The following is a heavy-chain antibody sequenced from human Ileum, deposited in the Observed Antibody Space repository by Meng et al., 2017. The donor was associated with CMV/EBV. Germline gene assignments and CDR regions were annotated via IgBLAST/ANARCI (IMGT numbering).Heavy chain of an antibody. D-gene: IGHD5-18*01. CDR1: GFTFRSYW. J-gene: IGHJ4*02. V-gene: IGHV3-74*01. Sequence: SCAASGFTFRSYWMHWVRQAPGKGLVWVSRINSDASSTSYADFVKGRFTISRDNAKNTLYLHMNSLRAEDTAVYYCARGTGQLEPFDYWGQGTLVTVSS. CDR3: ARGTGQLEPFDY. CDR2: INSDASST.